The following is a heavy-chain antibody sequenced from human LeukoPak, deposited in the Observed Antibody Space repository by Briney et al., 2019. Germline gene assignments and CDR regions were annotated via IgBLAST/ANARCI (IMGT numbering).Heavy chain of an antibody. Sequence: GGSLRLSCAASGFIFSTYGMHWVRQAPGKGLEWVAAISGSGGGTYYADSVKGRFTISRDNAKNSLYLQMNSLRAEDTAVYYCARDPYSGSYGDSYYYYMDVWGKGTTVTISS. CDR2: ISGSGGGT. V-gene: IGHV3-21*01. J-gene: IGHJ6*03. CDR1: GFIFSTYG. CDR3: ARDPYSGSYGDSYYYYMDV. D-gene: IGHD1-26*01.